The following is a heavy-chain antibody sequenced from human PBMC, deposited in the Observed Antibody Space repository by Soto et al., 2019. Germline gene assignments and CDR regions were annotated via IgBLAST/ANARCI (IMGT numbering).Heavy chain of an antibody. CDR3: ARGRYGDY. D-gene: IGHD1-1*01. CDR2: ISAHNGNT. V-gene: IGHV1-18*01. CDR1: GYDFTTYG. J-gene: IGHJ4*02. Sequence: QVHLVQSGAEVKKPGASVKVSCKGSGYDFTTYGITWVRQAPGQGLEWMAWISAHNGNTDYAQKLQGRVTVTRDTSTSTAYMERRSLRSDDTAEYYCARGRYGDYWGQGALVTVSS.